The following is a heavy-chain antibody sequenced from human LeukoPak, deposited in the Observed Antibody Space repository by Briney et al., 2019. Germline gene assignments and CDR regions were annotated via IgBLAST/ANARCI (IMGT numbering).Heavy chain of an antibody. V-gene: IGHV3-23*01. J-gene: IGHJ3*02. Sequence: GGSLRLSCAASGFTFSSYAMSWVRQAPGKGLEWVSAISGSGVSTYYADSVKGRFTISRDTSQSARYLQMNSLRAEDTAVYSCAKDMRPSGSYSDAFDIWGKGTMVSVSS. CDR1: GFTFSSYA. D-gene: IGHD1-26*01. CDR2: ISGSGVST. CDR3: AKDMRPSGSYSDAFDI.